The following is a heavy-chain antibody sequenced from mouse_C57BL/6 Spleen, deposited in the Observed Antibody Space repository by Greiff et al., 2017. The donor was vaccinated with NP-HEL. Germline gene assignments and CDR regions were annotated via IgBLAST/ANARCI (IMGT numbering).Heavy chain of an antibody. CDR3: ARSGYGSQVLPFAY. D-gene: IGHD1-1*01. J-gene: IGHJ3*01. Sequence: EVQLQQSGPELVKPGASVKIPCKASGYTFTDYNMDWVKQSHGKSLEWIGDINPNNGGTIYNQKFKGKATLTVDKSSSTAYMELRSLTSEDTAVYYCARSGYGSQVLPFAYWGQGTLVTVSA. CDR1: GYTFTDYN. CDR2: INPNNGGT. V-gene: IGHV1-18*01.